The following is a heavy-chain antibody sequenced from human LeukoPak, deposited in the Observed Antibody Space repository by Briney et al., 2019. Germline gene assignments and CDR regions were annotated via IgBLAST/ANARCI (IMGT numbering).Heavy chain of an antibody. J-gene: IGHJ4*02. CDR1: GFTVSSNY. V-gene: IGHV3-66*01. CDR2: IYSGGST. D-gene: IGHD3-22*01. Sequence: PGGSLRLSCAASGFTVSSNYMSWVRQAPGKGLEWVSVIYSGGSTYYADSVKGRFTISRDNSKNTLYLQMNSLRAEDTAVYYCARVFSGYYHLRRWGQGTLVTVSS. CDR3: ARVFSGYYHLRR.